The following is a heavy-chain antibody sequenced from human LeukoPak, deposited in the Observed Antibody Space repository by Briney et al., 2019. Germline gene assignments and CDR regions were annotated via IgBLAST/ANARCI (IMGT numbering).Heavy chain of an antibody. V-gene: IGHV5-51*01. CDR3: AYGSGSPYYYYGMDV. J-gene: IGHJ6*02. D-gene: IGHD3-10*01. CDR2: IYPGDSDT. Sequence: GESLKISCQGSGYSFTSYWIGWVRQMPGKGLEWMGIIYPGDSDTRYSPSFQGQVTISADKSISTAYLQWSSLKASDTAMYYCAYGSGSPYYYYGMDVWGQGTTVTVSS. CDR1: GYSFTSYW.